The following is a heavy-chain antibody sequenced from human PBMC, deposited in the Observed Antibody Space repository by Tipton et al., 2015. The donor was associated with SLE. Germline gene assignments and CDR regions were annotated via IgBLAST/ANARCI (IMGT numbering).Heavy chain of an antibody. D-gene: IGHD3-3*01. CDR2: INHSGGT. V-gene: IGHV4-34*01. CDR1: GGSFSGYY. J-gene: IGHJ4*02. Sequence: TLSLTCAVYGGSFSGYYWSWIRQPPGKGLEWIGEINHSGGTNYNPSLKSRVAISVDTSKNQFSLKLSSVTAADTAVYYCARDLDRSGIDYWGQGTLVTVSS. CDR3: ARDLDRSGIDY.